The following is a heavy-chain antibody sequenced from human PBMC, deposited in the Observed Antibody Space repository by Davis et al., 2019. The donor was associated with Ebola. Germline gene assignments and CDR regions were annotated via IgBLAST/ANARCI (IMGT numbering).Heavy chain of an antibody. J-gene: IGHJ3*01. CDR3: ARGRDRVTLIGAFDL. D-gene: IGHD2-21*01. CDR2: IYPGDSDT. Sequence: HRESLKISCKGSEYRFSRYWIAWVRQMPGKGLEWMGIIYPGDSDTRYSPSFQGQVTMSADKSISTAYLQWNSLKASDTAMYYCARGRDRVTLIGAFDLWGQGTMVTVSS. V-gene: IGHV5-51*01. CDR1: EYRFSRYW.